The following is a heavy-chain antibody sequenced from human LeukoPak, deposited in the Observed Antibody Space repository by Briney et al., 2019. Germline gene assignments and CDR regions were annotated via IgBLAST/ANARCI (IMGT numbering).Heavy chain of an antibody. CDR1: GFTFSSHE. J-gene: IGHJ6*04. CDR3: AELGITMIGGV. Sequence: PGGSLRLSCAAPGFTFSSHEMNSVRHAPRKGLEWVSYISSSGSTIYYADSVKGRFTISRDNAKNSLYLQMNSLRAEDTAVYYCAELGITMIGGVWGKGTTVTISS. D-gene: IGHD3-10*02. V-gene: IGHV3-48*03. CDR2: ISSSGSTI.